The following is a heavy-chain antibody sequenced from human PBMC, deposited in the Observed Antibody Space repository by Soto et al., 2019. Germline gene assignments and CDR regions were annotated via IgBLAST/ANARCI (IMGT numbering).Heavy chain of an antibody. CDR1: GYTFTSYG. Sequence: GASVKVSCKASGYTFTSYGISWVRQAPGQGLEWMGWISAYNGNTNYAQKLQGRVTMTTDTSTSTAYMELRSLRSDDTAVYYCAREYGSGIGYYYYYGMDVWCQGTTVTVSS. CDR2: ISAYNGNT. J-gene: IGHJ6*02. CDR3: AREYGSGIGYYYYYGMDV. V-gene: IGHV1-18*01. D-gene: IGHD3-10*01.